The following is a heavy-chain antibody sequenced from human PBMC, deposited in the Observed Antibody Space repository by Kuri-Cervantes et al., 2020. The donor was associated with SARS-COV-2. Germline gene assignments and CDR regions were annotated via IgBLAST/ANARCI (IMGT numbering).Heavy chain of an antibody. D-gene: IGHD6-13*01. Sequence: SETLSLTCTVSGGSISSSSYYWGWIRQPPGKGLEWIGSIYYSGSTYYNPSLKSRVTISVDTSKNQFSLKLSSVTAADTAVYYCARGSSWYSTGPYWGQGTLVTVSS. CDR1: GGSISSSSYY. CDR2: IYYSGST. V-gene: IGHV4-39*01. J-gene: IGHJ4*02. CDR3: ARGSSWYSTGPY.